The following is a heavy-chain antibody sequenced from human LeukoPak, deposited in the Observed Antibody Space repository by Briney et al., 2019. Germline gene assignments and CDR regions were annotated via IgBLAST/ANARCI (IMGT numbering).Heavy chain of an antibody. CDR1: GFTFSHYS. J-gene: IGHJ6*03. Sequence: GGSLRLSCAAYGFTFSHYSMHWVRQAPGKGLEYVSAIISNGGSTHYADSVKGRLTISRDNSKNTLYLQMDSLRAEDMAVYYCARITMGATIANFYYYHMDVWGKGATVTVSS. CDR2: IISNGGST. CDR3: ARITMGATIANFYYYHMDV. V-gene: IGHV3-64*02. D-gene: IGHD3-3*01.